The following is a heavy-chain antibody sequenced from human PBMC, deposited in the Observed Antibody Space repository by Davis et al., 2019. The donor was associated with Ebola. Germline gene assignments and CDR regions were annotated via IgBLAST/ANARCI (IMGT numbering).Heavy chain of an antibody. CDR3: ARGGKYGLGSSYWYFDL. D-gene: IGHD3-10*01. Sequence: GESLKISCAASGFTFSSYAMSWVRQAPGKGLEWVSVIYSGGSTYYADSVKGRFTISRDNSKNTLYLQMNSLRAEDTAVYYCARGGKYGLGSSYWYFDLWGRGTLVTVSS. CDR2: IYSGGST. V-gene: IGHV3-53*01. J-gene: IGHJ2*01. CDR1: GFTFSSYA.